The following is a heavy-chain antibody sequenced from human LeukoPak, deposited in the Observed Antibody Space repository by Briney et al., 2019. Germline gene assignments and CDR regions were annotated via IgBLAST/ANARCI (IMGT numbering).Heavy chain of an antibody. D-gene: IGHD3-22*01. CDR3: AKDSIVVVTGLDY. V-gene: IGHV3-30*18. Sequence: GGSLRLSCAASGFTFSSYGMHWVRQAPGKGLEWVAVISYDGSNKYYADSVKGRFTISRDNSKNTLYLQMNSLRAEDTAVYYCAKDSIVVVTGLDYWGQGTLVTVSS. CDR1: GFTFSSYG. CDR2: ISYDGSNK. J-gene: IGHJ4*02.